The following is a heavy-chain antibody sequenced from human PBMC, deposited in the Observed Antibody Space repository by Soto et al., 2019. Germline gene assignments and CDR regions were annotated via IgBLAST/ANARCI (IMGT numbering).Heavy chain of an antibody. V-gene: IGHV3-30*18. CDR1: GFTFSSYG. D-gene: IGHD3-9*01. CDR3: ANDRLFRLRYFDWSLSTAFDY. CDR2: ISYAGSNK. J-gene: IGHJ4*02. Sequence: QVQLVESGGGVVQPGRSLRLSCAASGFTFSSYGMHWVRQAPGKGLEWVAVISYAGSNKYYADSVTGRFTISRDSSTNTLLLQMNSLRAEETAMYSCANDRLFRLRYFDWSLSTAFDYWGQGTLVTVSS.